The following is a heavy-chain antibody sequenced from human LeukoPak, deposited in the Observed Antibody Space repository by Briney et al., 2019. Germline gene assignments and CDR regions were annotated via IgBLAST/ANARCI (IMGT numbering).Heavy chain of an antibody. J-gene: IGHJ5*02. CDR3: AQVNYGDYGNWFDP. D-gene: IGHD4-17*01. CDR2: IYTSGST. Sequence: ASETLSLTCTVSGASISSYYWSWIRQPAGKGLEWIGRIYTSGSTNYNPSLKSRVTMSVDTSKNQFSLKLSSVTAADTAVYYCAQVNYGDYGNWFDPWGQGTLVTVSS. CDR1: GASISSYY. V-gene: IGHV4-4*07.